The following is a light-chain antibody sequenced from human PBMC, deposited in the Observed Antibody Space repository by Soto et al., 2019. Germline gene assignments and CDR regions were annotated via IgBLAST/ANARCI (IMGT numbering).Light chain of an antibody. J-gene: IGKJ1*01. CDR1: QGISTS. Sequence: DIQMTQSPSSVSASVGDGVSITCRASQGISTSLGWYQQKPGKAPKLLIYAASSLQSGVPSRFSGTGSGTDFTLTISSLQPEDFAVYYCQQYSSSLWTFGQGTKVDI. CDR3: QQYSSSLWT. CDR2: AAS. V-gene: IGKV1D-12*01.